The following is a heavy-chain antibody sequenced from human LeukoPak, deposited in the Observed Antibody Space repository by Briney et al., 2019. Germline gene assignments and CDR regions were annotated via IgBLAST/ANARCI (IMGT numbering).Heavy chain of an antibody. J-gene: IGHJ5*02. CDR1: GGSISSYY. V-gene: IGHV4-59*08. D-gene: IGHD1-1*01. Sequence: PSETLSLTCTVSGGSISSYYWSWIRQPPGKGLEWIGYIYYSGSTNYNPSLKSRVTISVDTSKNQFSLKLSSVTAADTAVYYCARSHNEPNWFDPWGQGTLATVSS. CDR3: ARSHNEPNWFDP. CDR2: IYYSGST.